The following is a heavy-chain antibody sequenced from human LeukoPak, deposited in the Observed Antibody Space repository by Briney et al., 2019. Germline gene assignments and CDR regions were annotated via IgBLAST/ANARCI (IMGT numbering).Heavy chain of an antibody. CDR1: GFTFSSYS. J-gene: IGHJ3*02. V-gene: IGHV3-48*01. CDR3: ARVPSPRKGAFDI. CDR2: ISSSSSTI. Sequence: PGGSLRLSCAASGFTFSSYSMNWVRQAPGKGLEWVSYISSSSSTIYYADSVKGRFTISRDNAKNSLYLQMNSLRAEDTAVYYCARVPSPRKGAFDIWGQGTMVTVSS.